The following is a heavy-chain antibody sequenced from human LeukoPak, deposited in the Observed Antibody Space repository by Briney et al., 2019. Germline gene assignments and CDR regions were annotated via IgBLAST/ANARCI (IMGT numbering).Heavy chain of an antibody. V-gene: IGHV3-49*04. J-gene: IGHJ4*02. CDR2: IRSNVYGRTT. CDR3: SRAQTEAGAKYYFDY. CDR1: GFTFGDYA. Sequence: QPGRSLRLSCTASGFTFGDYALSWVRQAPGKGLEWVGFIRSNVYGRTTEYAASVQGRFTISRDNSNSIAYLQMNSLKTEDTAVYYCSRAQTEAGAKYYFDYWGQGTLVTVSS.